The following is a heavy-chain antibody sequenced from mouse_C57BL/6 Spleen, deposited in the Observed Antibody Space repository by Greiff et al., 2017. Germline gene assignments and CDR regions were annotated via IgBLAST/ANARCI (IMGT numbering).Heavy chain of an antibody. J-gene: IGHJ2*01. D-gene: IGHD1-1*01. CDR2: ISGGGGNT. CDR1: GFTFSSYT. Sequence: EVMLVESGGGLVKPGGSLKLSCAASGFTFSSYTMSWVRQTPEKRLEWVATISGGGGNTYYPDSVKGRFTISRDNAKNTLYLQMSRLRSEDTALYYCARHEEHLYGRGGVFDYWGQGTTLTVSS. V-gene: IGHV5-9*01. CDR3: ARHEEHLYGRGGVFDY.